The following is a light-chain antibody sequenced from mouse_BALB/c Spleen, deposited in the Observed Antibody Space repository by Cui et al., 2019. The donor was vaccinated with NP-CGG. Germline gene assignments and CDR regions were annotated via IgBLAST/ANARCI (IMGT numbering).Light chain of an antibody. CDR1: TGAVTTSNY. CDR3: ALWYSNHWV. V-gene: IGLV1*01. J-gene: IGLJ1*01. Sequence: HAVVIQETALTPYPGETVTLTCRSSTGAVTTSNYANWVQEKPDHLFTGLIGGTNNRAPGIPARFSGSLIGDKAALTITGTQTEDEAIYFCALWYSNHWVFGGGTKLTVL. CDR2: GTN.